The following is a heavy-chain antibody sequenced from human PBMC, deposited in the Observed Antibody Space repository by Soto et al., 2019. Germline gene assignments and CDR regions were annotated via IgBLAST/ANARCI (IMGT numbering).Heavy chain of an antibody. CDR1: GFTFSSYG. CDR3: ARDGLGPGYNGWYFDL. J-gene: IGHJ2*01. Sequence: QVQLVESGGGVVQPGRSLRLSCAASGFTFSSYGMHWVRQAPGKGLEWVAVIWYDGSNKYYADSVKGRFTISRDNSKNALYLQMNSRRAEDTAVYYCARDGLGPGYNGWYFDLWGRGTLVTVSS. V-gene: IGHV3-33*01. CDR2: IWYDGSNK. D-gene: IGHD5-12*01.